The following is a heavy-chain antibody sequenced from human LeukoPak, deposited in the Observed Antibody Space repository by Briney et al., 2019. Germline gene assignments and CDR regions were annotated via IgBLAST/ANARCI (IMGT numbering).Heavy chain of an antibody. J-gene: IGHJ4*02. CDR2: ISGDGSST. CDR1: GFTFFNYA. Sequence: GGSLRLSCAASGFTFFNYALSWVRQAPGKGLVWVSRISGDGSSTTYADSVKGRFTISRDNAKNTLYLQMNSLRAEDTAVYYCAITPRLDYWGQGTLVTVSS. D-gene: IGHD1-14*01. CDR3: AITPRLDY. V-gene: IGHV3-74*01.